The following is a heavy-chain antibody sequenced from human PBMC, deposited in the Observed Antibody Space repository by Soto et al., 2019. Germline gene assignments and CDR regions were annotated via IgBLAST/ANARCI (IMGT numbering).Heavy chain of an antibody. CDR2: IKQDGGEK. D-gene: IGHD3-10*01. CDR3: VRVGYYGSGNYGNYFDY. V-gene: IGHV3-7*03. J-gene: IGHJ4*02. CDR1: GFTFSNYW. Sequence: EVQVVESGGGLAQPGGSLRLSCAASGFTFSNYWMSWVRQAPGKGLEWVANIKQDGGEKYYVDSVKGRFTISRDNAKDSLYLQLNSLRAEDTAVYYCVRVGYYGSGNYGNYFDYWGQGTLVTVSS.